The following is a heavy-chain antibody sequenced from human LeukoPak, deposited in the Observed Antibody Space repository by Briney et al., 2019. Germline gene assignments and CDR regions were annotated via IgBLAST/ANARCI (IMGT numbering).Heavy chain of an antibody. CDR3: ARSEGEYSYGYYYYYMDV. V-gene: IGHV3-53*01. CDR2: IYSGGST. Sequence: GGSLRLSCAAPGFTVSSNYMSWVRQAPGKGLEWVSVIYSGGSTYYADSVKGRFTISRDNSKNTLYLQMNSLRAEDTAVYYCARSEGEYSYGYYYYYMDVWGKGTTVTVSS. D-gene: IGHD5-18*01. CDR1: GFTVSSNY. J-gene: IGHJ6*03.